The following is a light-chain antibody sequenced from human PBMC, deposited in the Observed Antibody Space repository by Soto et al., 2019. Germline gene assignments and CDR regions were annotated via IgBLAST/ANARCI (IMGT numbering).Light chain of an antibody. CDR1: QSIGTW. CDR2: DAS. V-gene: IGKV1-5*01. Sequence: DIQLTQSPSTLSASVGDRITITCGARQSIGTWLAWYQHRPGEGPKLLIHDASSLERGVPSRFSGSGSATEFSLTISSLESGDSGTYHCQQYATYAPSTFGPGTKVDIK. CDR3: QQYATYAPST. J-gene: IGKJ3*01.